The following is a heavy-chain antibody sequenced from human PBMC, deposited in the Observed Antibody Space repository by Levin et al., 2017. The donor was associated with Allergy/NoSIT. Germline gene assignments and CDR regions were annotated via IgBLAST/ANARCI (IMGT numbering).Heavy chain of an antibody. D-gene: IGHD4-17*01. CDR3: GADTTVPGH. Sequence: LGESLKISCAASGFTFSNAWMSWVRQAPGKGLEWVGRIKTKTDGGTPDYAAPVKGRFTISRDDSKNTLYMQMNSLKTEDTAVYYCGADTTVPGHWGQGTLVTVSS. V-gene: IGHV3-15*01. CDR2: IKTKTDGGTP. J-gene: IGHJ4*02. CDR1: GFTFSNAW.